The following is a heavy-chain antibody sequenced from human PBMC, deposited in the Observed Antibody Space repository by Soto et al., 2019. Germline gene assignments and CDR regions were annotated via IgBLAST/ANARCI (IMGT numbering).Heavy chain of an antibody. Sequence: EVQLVESGGGLVKPGGSLRLSCAASGFTFSSYSMNWVCQAPGKGLEWVSSISSSSSYIYYADSVKGRFTISRDNAKNSLYLKMNSLRAEDTAVYYCARDVLGGMDVWGQGTTVTVSS. CDR2: ISSSSSYI. D-gene: IGHD3-16*01. V-gene: IGHV3-21*01. CDR1: GFTFSSYS. J-gene: IGHJ6*02. CDR3: ARDVLGGMDV.